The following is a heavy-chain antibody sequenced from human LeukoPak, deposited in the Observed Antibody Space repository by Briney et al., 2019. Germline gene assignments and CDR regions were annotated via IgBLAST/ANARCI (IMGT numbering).Heavy chain of an antibody. CDR2: IYTGGST. V-gene: IGHV4-4*09. CDR1: GVSIRSYY. CDR3: ASSRDGYSYYYFDS. D-gene: IGHD5-24*01. Sequence: PSETLSLTCTVSGVSIRSYYWSWIRQPPGKGLEWIGYIYTGGSTNSNPSLTSRVTTSVDTSKNQFSLKLTSLAAADTAVYYCASSRDGYSYYYFDSWGQGTLVTVSS. J-gene: IGHJ4*02.